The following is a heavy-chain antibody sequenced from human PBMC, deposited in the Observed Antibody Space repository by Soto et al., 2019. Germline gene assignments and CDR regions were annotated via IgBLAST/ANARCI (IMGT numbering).Heavy chain of an antibody. J-gene: IGHJ3*02. D-gene: IGHD3-22*01. Sequence: QVQLVQSGAEVKKPGASVKVSCKASGYTFTSYGISWVRQAPGQGLEWMGWISAYNGNTNYAQKLQGRVTMTTDTSTSKAYMELRSLRSDDTAVYYCARAWYYYDSSGYYLPRSDAFDIWGQGTMVTVSS. CDR1: GYTFTSYG. CDR2: ISAYNGNT. CDR3: ARAWYYYDSSGYYLPRSDAFDI. V-gene: IGHV1-18*01.